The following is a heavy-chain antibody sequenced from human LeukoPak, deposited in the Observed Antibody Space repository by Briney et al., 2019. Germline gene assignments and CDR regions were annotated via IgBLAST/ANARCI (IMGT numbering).Heavy chain of an antibody. CDR2: KSFDGTNE. CDR3: ARSPKLRFLEWLSRNPWAYFYFDY. Sequence: PGGSLRLSCTASGFTFSDYGMHWVRQAPGKGLEWVAVKSFDGTNEDSADSVQGRFVVSRDNSKNTLYLQMNNLRVEDTAVYYCARSPKLRFLEWLSRNPWAYFYFDYWGQGTLVTVSS. CDR1: GFTFSDYG. D-gene: IGHD3-3*01. V-gene: IGHV3-30*03. J-gene: IGHJ4*02.